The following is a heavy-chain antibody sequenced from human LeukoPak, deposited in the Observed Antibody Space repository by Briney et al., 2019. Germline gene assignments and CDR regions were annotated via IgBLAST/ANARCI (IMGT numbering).Heavy chain of an antibody. D-gene: IGHD3-22*01. CDR3: AKDRYDTSVWPYYYAMGV. CDR1: GFIFSARA. CDR2: ITASGDST. Sequence: PGGSLRLSCAASGFIFSARAMTWVRKAPGKGLEWVSYITASGDSTHYADSVKGRFIISRDSTKNTLYLQMNSLRAEDTAVYYCAKDRYDTSVWPYYYAMGVWGQGTTVTVSS. J-gene: IGHJ6*02. V-gene: IGHV3-23*01.